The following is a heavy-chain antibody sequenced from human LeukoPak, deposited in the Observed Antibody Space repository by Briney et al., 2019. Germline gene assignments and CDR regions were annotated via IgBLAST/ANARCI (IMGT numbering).Heavy chain of an antibody. J-gene: IGHJ4*02. CDR1: GFTFSSYS. CDR3: AREPDDFWSGYQLYYFDY. V-gene: IGHV3-21*01. D-gene: IGHD3-3*01. Sequence: GGSLRLSCAASGFTFSSYSMNWVRQAPGKGLEWVSSISSSSSYIYYADSVKGRFTISRDNAKNSLYLQMNSLRAEDTAVYYCAREPDDFWSGYQLYYFDYWGQGTLVTVSS. CDR2: ISSSSSYI.